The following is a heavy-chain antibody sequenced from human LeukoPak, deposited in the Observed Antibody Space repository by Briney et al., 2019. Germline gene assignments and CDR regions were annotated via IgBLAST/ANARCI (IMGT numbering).Heavy chain of an antibody. V-gene: IGHV1-8*01. CDR2: MNPNSGNT. J-gene: IGHJ4*02. CDR1: GYTFTSYD. D-gene: IGHD6-13*01. CDR3: ARSVLVGAASDY. Sequence: ASVKVSCKASGYTFTSYDINWVRQATGQGLEWMGWMNPNSGNTGYAQKFQGRVTMARNTSISTAYMELSSLRSEDTAVYYCARSVLVGAASDYWGQGTLVTVSS.